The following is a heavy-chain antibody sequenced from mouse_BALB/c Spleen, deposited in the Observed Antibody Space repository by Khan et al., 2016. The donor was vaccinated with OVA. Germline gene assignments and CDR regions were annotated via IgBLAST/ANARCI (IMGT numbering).Heavy chain of an antibody. CDR3: ARGGGHYQFAY. CDR1: GYIFTDYS. CDR2: INTHYGDS. V-gene: IGHV1S137*01. J-gene: IGHJ3*01. D-gene: IGHD2-1*01. Sequence: QVQLMESGAELVRPGVSVKISCKGSGYIFTDYSMHWVKRSPGKGLEWIGVINTHYGDSTYNQNFKGKATLTVERSSSAAYMELARLTSEDSATYYCARGGGHYQFAYWGEGTLVTVSA.